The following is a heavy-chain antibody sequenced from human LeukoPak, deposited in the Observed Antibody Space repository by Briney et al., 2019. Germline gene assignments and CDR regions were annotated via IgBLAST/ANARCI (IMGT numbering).Heavy chain of an antibody. CDR3: TREHDSSGYYKLLFDS. Sequence: PGRSLRLSCTASGFTFGDYAMGWVRQAPGKGLEWVGFIRSKAYGGTTEYAASVKGRFTISRDDSKNIAYVQMNSLEIEDTAVYYCTREHDSSGYYKLLFDSWGQGTLVTGSS. D-gene: IGHD3-22*01. CDR2: IRSKAYGGTT. CDR1: GFTFGDYA. V-gene: IGHV3-49*04. J-gene: IGHJ4*02.